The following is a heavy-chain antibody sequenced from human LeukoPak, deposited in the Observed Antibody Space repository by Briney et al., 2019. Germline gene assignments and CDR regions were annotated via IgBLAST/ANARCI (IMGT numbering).Heavy chain of an antibody. CDR2: IKSKTDGGTI. D-gene: IGHD3-10*01. CDR1: GFSFSNAW. J-gene: IGHJ4*02. Sequence: GGSLRLSCAASGFSFSNAWMSWVRQAPGKGLEWVGRIKSKTDGGTIDYAAPVKGRFTISRDDSKNTLFLQVDSLKIEDTAVYYCTTVTLRPVGLWGQGTLVTVSS. CDR3: TTVTLRPVGL. V-gene: IGHV3-15*05.